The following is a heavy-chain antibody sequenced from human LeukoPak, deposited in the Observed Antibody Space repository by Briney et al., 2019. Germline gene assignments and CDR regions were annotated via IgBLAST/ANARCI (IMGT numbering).Heavy chain of an antibody. Sequence: SETLSLTCTVSGGSISSYYWSWIRQPPGKGLEWIGYIYYSGSTNYNPSLTSRVTISVDTSKNQFSLKLSSVTAADTAVYYCARTEGAAAGSFDYWGQGTLGTVSS. J-gene: IGHJ4*02. CDR3: ARTEGAAAGSFDY. CDR2: IYYSGST. D-gene: IGHD6-13*01. V-gene: IGHV4-59*01. CDR1: GGSISSYY.